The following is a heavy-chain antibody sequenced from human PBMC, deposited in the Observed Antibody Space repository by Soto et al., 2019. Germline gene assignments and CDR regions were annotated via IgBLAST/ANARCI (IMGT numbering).Heavy chain of an antibody. D-gene: IGHD3-22*01. J-gene: IGHJ6*02. V-gene: IGHV3-21*01. CDR2: ISSSSSYI. CDR1: GFTFSSYS. Sequence: GGSLRLSCAASGFTFSSYSMNWVRQAPGKGLEWVSSISSSSSYIYCADSVKGRFTISRDNAKNSLYLQMNSLRAEDTAVYYCARFYDSSGYYSDGMDVWGQGTTVTVSS. CDR3: ARFYDSSGYYSDGMDV.